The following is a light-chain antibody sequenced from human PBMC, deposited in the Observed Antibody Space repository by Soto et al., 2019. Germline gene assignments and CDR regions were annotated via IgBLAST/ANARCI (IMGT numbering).Light chain of an antibody. V-gene: IGKV3D-20*02. J-gene: IGKJ5*01. CDR2: DAS. CDR3: QQRSYPIT. CDR1: QTVTNDY. Sequence: EVVLTQSPGTLSLSPGERVTLSCRASQTVTNDYLAWYQQKDGQAPRLLIYDASTRATGVPDRFSGSGSGPEYTLTITRLEPEDFAVYYCQQRSYPITFGQGTRLEIK.